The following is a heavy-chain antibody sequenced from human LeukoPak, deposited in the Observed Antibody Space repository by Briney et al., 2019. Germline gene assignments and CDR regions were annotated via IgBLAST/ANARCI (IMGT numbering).Heavy chain of an antibody. Sequence: GGSLRLSCAASGFIFSNYWMHWVRQAPGKGLVWVSRINNDESSTYYADSVQGRFTISRDNAKNTLYLQMNSLRAEDTAVYYCARGLGYYYDSSGSGPPDYWGQGTLVTVSS. CDR1: GFIFSNYW. CDR2: INNDESST. D-gene: IGHD3-22*01. V-gene: IGHV3-74*01. CDR3: ARGLGYYYDSSGSGPPDY. J-gene: IGHJ4*02.